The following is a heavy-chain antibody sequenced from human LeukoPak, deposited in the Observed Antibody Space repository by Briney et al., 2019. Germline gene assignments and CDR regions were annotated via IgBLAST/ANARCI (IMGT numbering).Heavy chain of an antibody. CDR2: IYYSGST. CDR3: AGGSDIVATIWFDP. V-gene: IGHV4-31*03. CDR1: GGSIGSGDYY. Sequence: SETLSLTCTVSGGSIGSGDYYWSWIRQHPGKGLEWIGYIYYSGSTYYNPSLKSRVTISGDTSKNQFSLKLSSVTAADTAVYYCAGGSDIVATIWFDPWGQGILVTVSS. D-gene: IGHD5-12*01. J-gene: IGHJ5*02.